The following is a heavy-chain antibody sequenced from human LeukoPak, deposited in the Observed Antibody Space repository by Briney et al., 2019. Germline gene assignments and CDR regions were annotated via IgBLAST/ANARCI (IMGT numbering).Heavy chain of an antibody. V-gene: IGHV3-30-3*01. CDR3: ARERCSSTSCYSDY. CDR1: GFTFSSYA. CDR2: ISYDGSNK. Sequence: GGSLRLSCAASGFTFSSYAMHWVRQAPGEGLEWVAVISYDGSNKYYADSVKGRFTISRDNSKNTLYLQMNSLRAEDTAVYYCARERCSSTSCYSDYWGQGTLVTVSS. J-gene: IGHJ4*02. D-gene: IGHD2-2*01.